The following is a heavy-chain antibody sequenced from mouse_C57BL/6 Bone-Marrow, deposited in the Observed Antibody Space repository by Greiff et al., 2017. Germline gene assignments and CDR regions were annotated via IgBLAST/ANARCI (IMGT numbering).Heavy chain of an antibody. D-gene: IGHD2-5*01. CDR2: ISSGGDYI. V-gene: IGHV5-9-1*02. CDR3: TRGRLGSNFFYY. CDR1: GFTFSSYA. Sequence: EVQGVESGEGLVKPGGSLKLSCAASGFTFSSYAMSWVRQTPEKRLEWVAYISSGGDYIYYADTVKGRFTISRDNARNTLYLQMSSLKSEDTAMYYCTRGRLGSNFFYYWGQGTTLTVSS. J-gene: IGHJ2*01.